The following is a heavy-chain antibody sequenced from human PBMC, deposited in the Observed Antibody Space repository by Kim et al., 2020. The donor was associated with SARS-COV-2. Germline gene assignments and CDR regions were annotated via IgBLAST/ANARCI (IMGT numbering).Heavy chain of an antibody. CDR3: ASALGRASYDSSGYYTPPLGLWFDP. J-gene: IGHJ5*02. CDR1: GGTFSSYA. V-gene: IGHV1-69*13. D-gene: IGHD3-22*01. CDR2: IIPIFGTA. Sequence: SVKVSCKASGGTFSSYAISWVRQAPGQGLEWMGGIIPIFGTANYAQKFQGRVTITADESTSTAYMELSSLRSEDTAVYYCASALGRASYDSSGYYTPPLGLWFDPWGQGTLVTVSS.